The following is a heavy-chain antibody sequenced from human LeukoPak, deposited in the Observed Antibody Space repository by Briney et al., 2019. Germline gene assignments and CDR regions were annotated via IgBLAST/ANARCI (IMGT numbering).Heavy chain of an antibody. Sequence: PSETLSLTCAVSGYSISSGYYWGWIRQPPGKGLEWIGSIYHSGSTYYNPSLKSRVTISVDTSKNQSSLKLSSVTAADTAVYYCARGTYSSSSPLDYWGQGTLVTVSS. CDR3: ARGTYSSSSPLDY. CDR2: IYHSGST. V-gene: IGHV4-38-2*01. CDR1: GYSISSGYY. D-gene: IGHD6-6*01. J-gene: IGHJ4*02.